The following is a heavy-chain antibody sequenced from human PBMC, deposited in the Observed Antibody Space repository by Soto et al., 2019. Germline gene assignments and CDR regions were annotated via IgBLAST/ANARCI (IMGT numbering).Heavy chain of an antibody. D-gene: IGHD2-15*01. V-gene: IGHV3-7*03. CDR3: ARMVCSGSNCWTYNYYYYMDV. J-gene: IGHJ6*03. Sequence: PGGSLRLSCTASGFTFGTYWMSWVRQAPGKGLEWVASMKQDGSEEYYVGSVEGRFTISRDNAKSSLYVQMSSLRVEDTAVYYCARMVCSGSNCWTYNYYYYMDVWGKGTTVTVSS. CDR1: GFTFGTYW. CDR2: MKQDGSEE.